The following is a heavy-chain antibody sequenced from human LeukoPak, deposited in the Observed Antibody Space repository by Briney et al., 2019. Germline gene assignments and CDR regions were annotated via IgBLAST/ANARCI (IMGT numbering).Heavy chain of an antibody. CDR2: IIPIFGTA. Sequence: GSSVKVSCKASGGTFSSHAISWVRQAPGQGLEWMGGIIPIFGTANYAQKFQGRVTITADESTSTAYMELSSLRSEDTAVYYCARVNSGYSYGNWFDPWGQGTLVTVSS. V-gene: IGHV1-69*01. J-gene: IGHJ5*02. CDR3: ARVNSGYSYGNWFDP. D-gene: IGHD5-18*01. CDR1: GGTFSSHA.